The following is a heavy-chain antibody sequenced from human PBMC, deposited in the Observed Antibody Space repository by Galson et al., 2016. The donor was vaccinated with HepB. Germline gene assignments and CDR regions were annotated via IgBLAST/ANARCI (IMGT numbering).Heavy chain of an antibody. CDR1: GFTISNYW. CDR3: EAYCDGGDCHGVEK. J-gene: IGHJ4*02. CDR2: INQDGNDI. D-gene: IGHD2-21*01. V-gene: IGHV3-7*01. Sequence: SLRLSCAASGFTISNYWMTWVRQAPGKGLEWVANINQDGNDINCVDSVRGRFFISRDNAKNSLFLQMNSLRVDDTALHYCEAYCDGGDCHGVEKWGQGTLVTVPS.